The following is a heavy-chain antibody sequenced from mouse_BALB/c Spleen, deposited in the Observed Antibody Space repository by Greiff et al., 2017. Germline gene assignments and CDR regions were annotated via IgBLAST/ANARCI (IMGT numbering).Heavy chain of an antibody. CDR1: GFTFSSYG. D-gene: IGHD2-14*01. CDR2: ISSGGSYT. Sequence: DVQLQESGGDLVKPGGSLKLSCAASGFTFSSYGMSWVRQTPDKRLEWVATISSGGSYTYYPDSVKGRFTISRDNAKNTLYLQMSSLKSEDTAMYYCARHEEVRRPFAYWGQGTLVTVSA. J-gene: IGHJ3*01. CDR3: ARHEEVRRPFAY. V-gene: IGHV5-6*01.